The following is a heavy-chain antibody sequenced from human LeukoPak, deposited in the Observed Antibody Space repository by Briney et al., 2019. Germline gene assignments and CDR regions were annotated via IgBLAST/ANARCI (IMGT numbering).Heavy chain of an antibody. CDR2: MYYSGST. J-gene: IGHJ3*02. Sequence: PSETLSLTCTVSGGSFSSSSHYWGWVRQPPGKGLEWIGSMYYSGSTYCNASLRSRVTISVDTSRDQFSLKLSSVTAADTAVYYCARHFDRDGYKSNAFDIWGQGTMVTVSS. CDR3: ARHFDRDGYKSNAFDI. V-gene: IGHV4-39*01. CDR1: GGSFSSSSHY. D-gene: IGHD5-24*01.